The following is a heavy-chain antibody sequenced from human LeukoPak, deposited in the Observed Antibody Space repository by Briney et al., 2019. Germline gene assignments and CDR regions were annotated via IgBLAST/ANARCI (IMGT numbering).Heavy chain of an antibody. D-gene: IGHD1-14*01. CDR1: GYTFTSYG. V-gene: IGHV1-18*01. CDR3: ARKLINRNWFGP. J-gene: IGHJ5*02. CDR2: ISAYNGNT. Sequence: ASVKVSCTASGYTFTSYGISWVRQAPGQGLEWMGWISAYNGNTNYAEKLQGRVTMTTDTSTSTAYMELRSLRSDDTAVYYCARKLINRNWFGPWGQGTLVTVSS.